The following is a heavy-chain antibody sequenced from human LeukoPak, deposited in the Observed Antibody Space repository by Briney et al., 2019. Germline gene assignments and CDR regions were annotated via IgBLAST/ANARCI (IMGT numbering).Heavy chain of an antibody. V-gene: IGHV3-30-3*01. CDR3: ARDAYSSSCPDY. CDR2: ISYDGSNK. D-gene: IGHD6-13*01. J-gene: IGHJ4*02. Sequence: GRSLRLSCAASGFTFSSYAMHWVRQAPGKGLEWVAVISYDGSNKYYADSVKGRFTISRDNSKNTLYLQMNSLRAEDTAVYYCARDAYSSSCPDYWGQGTLVTVSS. CDR1: GFTFSSYA.